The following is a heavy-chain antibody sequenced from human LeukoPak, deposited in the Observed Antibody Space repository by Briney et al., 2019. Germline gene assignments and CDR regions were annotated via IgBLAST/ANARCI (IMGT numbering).Heavy chain of an antibody. Sequence: SETLSLTCAVSGYSISSGYYWGWIRQPPGKGLEWIGSIYHSGSTNYNPSLKSRVTISVDTSKNQFSLKLSSVTAADTAVYYCARALTQYCSSTSCYFWFDPWGQGTLVTVSS. D-gene: IGHD2-2*01. CDR1: GYSISSGYY. CDR3: ARALTQYCSSTSCYFWFDP. V-gene: IGHV4-38-2*01. J-gene: IGHJ5*02. CDR2: IYHSGST.